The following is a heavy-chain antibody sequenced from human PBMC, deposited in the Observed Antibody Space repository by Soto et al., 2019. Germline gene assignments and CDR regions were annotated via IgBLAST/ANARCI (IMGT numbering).Heavy chain of an antibody. D-gene: IGHD1-26*01. CDR3: ARSPGGYYID. Sequence: PGGSMRLSCAVSGFSFSTYWLHWVRQGPGKGLVWVSRISPDGSSANYPDSVRGRFTISRDNAKNTLYLQMNSLRAEDTAVYYCARSPGGYYIDWGQGTMVTLSS. J-gene: IGHJ3*01. CDR1: GFSFSTYW. CDR2: ISPDGSSA. V-gene: IGHV3-74*01.